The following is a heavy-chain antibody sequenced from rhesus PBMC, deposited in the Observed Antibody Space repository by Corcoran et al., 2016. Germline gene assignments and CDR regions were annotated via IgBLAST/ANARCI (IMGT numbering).Heavy chain of an antibody. Sequence: QVQLQESGPGLVKPSETLSLTCAVSGGSMSKGYDYWSWIRQPPGKGLEWIGGIYSVSQSTYYRPSLTGRVTISKDMSKTHFSLKLTSVTAADTAAYYCARSGTTGIDFWGQGVLVTVSS. J-gene: IGHJ4*01. CDR2: IYSVSQST. D-gene: IGHD1-14*01. CDR1: GGSMSKGYDY. CDR3: ARSGTTGIDF. V-gene: IGHV4S12*01.